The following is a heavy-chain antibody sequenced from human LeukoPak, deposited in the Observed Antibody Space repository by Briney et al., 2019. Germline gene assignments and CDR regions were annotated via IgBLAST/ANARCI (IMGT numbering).Heavy chain of an antibody. J-gene: IGHJ4*02. V-gene: IGHV4-39*01. CDR2: IYYSGST. CDR3: ARHRSYDSSGYYSPHPPDY. CDR1: GGSISSSSYY. Sequence: PSETLSLTCTVSGGSISSSSYYWGWIRQPPGKGLEWIGSIYYSGSTYYNPSLKSRVTISVDTFKNQFSLKLSSVTAADTAVYYCARHRSYDSSGYYSPHPPDYWGQGTLVTVSS. D-gene: IGHD3-22*01.